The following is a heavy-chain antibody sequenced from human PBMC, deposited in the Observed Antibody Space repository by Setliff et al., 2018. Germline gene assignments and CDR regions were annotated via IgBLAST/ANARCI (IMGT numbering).Heavy chain of an antibody. Sequence: SETLSLTCTVSGGSISSYYWSWIRQPPGKGLEWIGYIYYSGSTNYNPSLKSRVTISVDTSKNQFSLKLSSVTAADTAVYYCARDYYFDYWGQGTLVTV. CDR2: IYYSGST. CDR3: ARDYYFDY. V-gene: IGHV4-59*01. CDR1: GGSISSYY. J-gene: IGHJ4*02.